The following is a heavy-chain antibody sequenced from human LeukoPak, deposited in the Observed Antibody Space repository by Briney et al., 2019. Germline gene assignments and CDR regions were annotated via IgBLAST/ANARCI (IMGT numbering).Heavy chain of an antibody. CDR2: INWNGGST. J-gene: IGHJ4*02. D-gene: IGHD6-19*01. Sequence: GGSLRLSCAASGFTFDDYGMSWVRQAPGKGLEWVSGINWNGGSTGYADSVKGRFTISRDNAKNSLYLQMNRLRAEDTALYYCARDSGSGWYNPNRGLQSGYFDYWGQGTLVTVSS. V-gene: IGHV3-20*04. CDR3: ARDSGSGWYNPNRGLQSGYFDY. CDR1: GFTFDDYG.